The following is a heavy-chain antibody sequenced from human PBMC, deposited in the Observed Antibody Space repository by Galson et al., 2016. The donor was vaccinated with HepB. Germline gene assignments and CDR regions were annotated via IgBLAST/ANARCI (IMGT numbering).Heavy chain of an antibody. J-gene: IGHJ3*01. V-gene: IGHV1-18*01. Sequence: SVKVSCKASGYTFGNYDVSWVRQAPGQGLEWMGRVSGYNGNTDYGQKVQGRVTMSIETSTNTAYMDLRSLGFDDTAVYFCASTDAGSDAFGVWGRGTLVTVSS. CDR2: VSGYNGNT. CDR1: GYTFGNYD. D-gene: IGHD3-10*01. CDR3: ASTDAGSDAFGV.